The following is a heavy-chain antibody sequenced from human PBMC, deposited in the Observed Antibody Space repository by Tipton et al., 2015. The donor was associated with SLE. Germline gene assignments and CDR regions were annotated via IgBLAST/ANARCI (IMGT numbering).Heavy chain of an antibody. V-gene: IGHV3-30*02. CDR3: AKEAHKAPPGLFDY. J-gene: IGHJ4*02. CDR2: IRYDGSNK. D-gene: IGHD3-10*01. CDR1: GFTFSSYG. Sequence: SLRLSCAASGFTFSSYGMHWVRQAPGKGLEWVAFIRYDGSNKYYADSVKGRFTISRDNSKNTLYLQMNSLRAEDTAVYYCAKEAHKAPPGLFDYWAQGTLVPVSS.